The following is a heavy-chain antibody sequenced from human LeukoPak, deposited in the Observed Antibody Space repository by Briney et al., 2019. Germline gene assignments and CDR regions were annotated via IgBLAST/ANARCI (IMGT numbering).Heavy chain of an antibody. V-gene: IGHV1-18*01. J-gene: IGHJ5*02. D-gene: IGHD3-9*01. CDR2: ISGYNGNT. CDR3: ARMAYDILTGYFQPNWFDP. CDR1: GYTFTNYG. Sequence: ASVKVSCTASGYTFTNYGISWVRQAPGQGLEWMGWISGYNGNTKNVQKFRGRVIMTTDTSTSTAYMELRSLRSDDTAVYYCARMAYDILTGYFQPNWFDPWGQGTLVTVSS.